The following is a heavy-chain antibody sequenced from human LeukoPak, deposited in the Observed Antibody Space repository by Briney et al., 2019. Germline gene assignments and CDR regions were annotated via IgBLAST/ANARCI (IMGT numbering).Heavy chain of an antibody. CDR2: INQDGNAK. J-gene: IGHJ4*02. CDR1: GFTFSNYW. D-gene: IGHD4-17*01. CDR3: ARVNPDYGDNHFDY. Sequence: PGESLKISCAASGFTFSNYWMTWVRQAPGKGLEWVANINQDGNAKYYVDSVKGRFTISRDNAKNSLYLQMNSLRAEDTAVYYCARVNPDYGDNHFDYWGQGTLVTVSS. V-gene: IGHV3-7*01.